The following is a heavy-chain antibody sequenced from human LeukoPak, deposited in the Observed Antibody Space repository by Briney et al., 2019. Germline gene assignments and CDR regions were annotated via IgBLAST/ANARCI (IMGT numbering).Heavy chain of an antibody. V-gene: IGHV3-9*01. CDR2: ITWNSGSI. D-gene: IGHD6-13*01. Sequence: GRSLRLSCEASGFTFDDYAMHWVRQVPGKGLEGVSGITWNSGSIDYADSVKGRFTISRDNAKNSLYLQMNSLRAEDTALYYCGKDMYSSSWNFCDYWGRGTLVTVSS. CDR3: GKDMYSSSWNFCDY. CDR1: GFTFDDYA. J-gene: IGHJ4*02.